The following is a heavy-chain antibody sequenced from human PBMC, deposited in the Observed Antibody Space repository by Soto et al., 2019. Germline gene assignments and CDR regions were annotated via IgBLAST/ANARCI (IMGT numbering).Heavy chain of an antibody. CDR1: GGSISSSYW. CDR3: VTSLNYDFWRDGGRHYYFDY. V-gene: IGHV4-4*02. Sequence: SETLSLTCAVSGGSISSSYWWNWVRQPPGKGLEWIGKIYHSGSTSYNPSLKNRVTISVDKSNNQFSLRLSSVTAADTAVYFCVTSLNYDFWRDGGRHYYFDYWGQGTLVTVSS. CDR2: IYHSGST. J-gene: IGHJ4*02. D-gene: IGHD3-3*01.